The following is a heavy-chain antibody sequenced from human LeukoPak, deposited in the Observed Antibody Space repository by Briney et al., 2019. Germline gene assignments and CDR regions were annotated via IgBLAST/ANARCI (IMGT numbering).Heavy chain of an antibody. Sequence: GESLKISCKGSGYSFSSYWIGWVRQMPAKGLEWMGIIYPDDSDTKYSPSFQGQVTTSVDKSISTAYLQWSSLKASDSAMYYCARHRYCTTSNCPSYFQHWGQGTLVTVSS. CDR1: GYSFSSYW. J-gene: IGHJ1*01. CDR2: IYPDDSDT. D-gene: IGHD2-8*01. CDR3: ARHRYCTTSNCPSYFQH. V-gene: IGHV5-51*01.